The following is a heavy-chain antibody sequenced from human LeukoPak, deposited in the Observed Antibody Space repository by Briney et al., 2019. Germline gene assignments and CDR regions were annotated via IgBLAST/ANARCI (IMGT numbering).Heavy chain of an antibody. Sequence: PGGSLRLSCAASGFSVSSNYMSWVRQAPGKGLEGVSVIYTGGSTYYADSVKGRFIISRDNLKNTLYLQMNSLRVEDTAVYYCARDPPYSGSSLGAFDIWGLGTMVTVSS. J-gene: IGHJ3*02. CDR3: ARDPPYSGSSLGAFDI. CDR1: GFSVSSNY. CDR2: IYTGGST. V-gene: IGHV3-66*01. D-gene: IGHD1-26*01.